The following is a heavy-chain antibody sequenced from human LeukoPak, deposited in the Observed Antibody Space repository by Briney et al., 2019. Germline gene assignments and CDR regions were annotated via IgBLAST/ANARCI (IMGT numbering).Heavy chain of an antibody. CDR3: VRDTSNYGMDV. V-gene: IGHV3-33*08. Sequence: GGSLRLSCAASGFTFSSYAMSWVRQAPGKGLEWVAVIWYDGSNKYYADSVKGRFTISRDNSKNTLYLQMNSLRAEDTAVYYCVRDTSNYGMDVWGQGTTVTVSS. CDR2: IWYDGSNK. D-gene: IGHD2-2*01. CDR1: GFTFSSYA. J-gene: IGHJ6*02.